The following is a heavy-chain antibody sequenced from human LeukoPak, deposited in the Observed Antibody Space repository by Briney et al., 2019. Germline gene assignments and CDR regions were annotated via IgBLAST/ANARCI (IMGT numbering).Heavy chain of an antibody. J-gene: IGHJ4*02. Sequence: ASVKVSCKASGYTFTGYYMHWVRQAPGQGLEWMGWMNPNSGNTGYAQKLQGRVTMTRNTFTSTAYMELSSLRSEDTAVYYCALSKKYYNSSGYYPFDYWGQGTLVTVSS. CDR2: MNPNSGNT. V-gene: IGHV1-8*02. CDR3: ALSKKYYNSSGYYPFDY. CDR1: GYTFTGYY. D-gene: IGHD3-22*01.